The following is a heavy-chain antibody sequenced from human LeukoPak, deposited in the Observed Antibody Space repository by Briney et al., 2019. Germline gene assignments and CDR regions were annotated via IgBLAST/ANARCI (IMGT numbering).Heavy chain of an antibody. D-gene: IGHD3-10*01. CDR2: FDPEDGET. CDR1: GYTLTELS. Sequence: ASVKVSCKVSGYTLTELSMHWVRQAPGKGLEWMGGFDPEDGETIYAQKFQGRVTMTEDTSTDTAYMGLSSLRSEDTAVYYCATDTYYYGSGSYTHWGQGTLVTVSS. J-gene: IGHJ4*02. CDR3: ATDTYYYGSGSYTH. V-gene: IGHV1-24*01.